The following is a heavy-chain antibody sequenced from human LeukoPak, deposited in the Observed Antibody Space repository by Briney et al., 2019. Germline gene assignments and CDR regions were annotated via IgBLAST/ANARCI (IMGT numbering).Heavy chain of an antibody. CDR2: LDPNSGDT. V-gene: IGHV1-8*02. CDR3: ARAPGNCVHWFDP. CDR1: GYTFNNYD. D-gene: IGHD4-23*01. J-gene: IGHJ5*02. Sequence: ASVKVSCKASGYTFNNYDINWVRQTTERGLEWMGWLDPNSGDTGYAQNFQGRLTMTRNTSINTAYMELSSLRSEDTAVYYCARAPGNCVHWFDPWGQGTLVTVSS.